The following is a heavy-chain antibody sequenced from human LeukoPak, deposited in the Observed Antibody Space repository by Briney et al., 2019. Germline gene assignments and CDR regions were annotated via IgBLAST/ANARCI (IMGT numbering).Heavy chain of an antibody. D-gene: IGHD3-10*01. CDR2: IYYSGST. Sequence: KASETLSLTCTVSGGSISSSSYYWGWIRQPPGKGLEWIGSIYYSGSTYYNPSLKSRVTISVDTSKNQFSLKLSSVTAADTAVYYCARALRRITMVRGALDYWGQGTLVTVSS. V-gene: IGHV4-39*07. CDR1: GGSISSSSYY. CDR3: ARALRRITMVRGALDY. J-gene: IGHJ4*02.